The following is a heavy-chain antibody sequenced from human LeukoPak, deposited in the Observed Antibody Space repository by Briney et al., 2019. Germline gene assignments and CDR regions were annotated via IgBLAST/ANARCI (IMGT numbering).Heavy chain of an antibody. CDR2: ISWNSGSI. CDR3: AKETYSSSWYAGLDY. D-gene: IGHD6-13*01. J-gene: IGHJ4*02. V-gene: IGHV3-9*01. CDR1: GFTFDDYA. Sequence: GGSLRLSCAASGFTFDDYAMHWVRQPPGKGLKWVSGISWNSGSIGYADSVKGRFTISRDNAKNSLYLQMNSLRAEDTALYYCAKETYSSSWYAGLDYWGQGTLVTVSS.